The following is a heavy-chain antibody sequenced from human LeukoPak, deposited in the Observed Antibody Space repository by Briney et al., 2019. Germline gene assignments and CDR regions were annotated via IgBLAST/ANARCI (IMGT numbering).Heavy chain of an antibody. CDR1: GGSISSYY. J-gene: IGHJ5*02. CDR3: ARAKGNWFDP. V-gene: IGHV4-59*01. Sequence: SQTLSLTCTVSGGSISSYYWSWIRQPPGKGLEWIGYIYYSGSTNYNPSLKSRVTISVDTSKNQFSLKLISVTAADTAVYYCARAKGNWFDPWGQGTLVTVSS. CDR2: IYYSGST.